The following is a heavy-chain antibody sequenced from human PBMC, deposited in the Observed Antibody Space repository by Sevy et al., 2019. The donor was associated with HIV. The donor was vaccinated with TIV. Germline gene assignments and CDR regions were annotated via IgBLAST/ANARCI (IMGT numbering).Heavy chain of an antibody. CDR2: ISYDGSNK. J-gene: IGHJ6*02. V-gene: IGHV3-30*18. CDR1: AFTFSSYG. Sequence: GGSLRLSCAASAFTFSSYGMHWVRQAPGKGLEWVAVISYDGSNKYYADSVKGRFTISRDNSKNTLYLQMNSLRAEDTAVYYCAKEDYGDHDGHNYYYYGMDVWGQGTTVTVSS. CDR3: AKEDYGDHDGHNYYYYGMDV. D-gene: IGHD4-17*01.